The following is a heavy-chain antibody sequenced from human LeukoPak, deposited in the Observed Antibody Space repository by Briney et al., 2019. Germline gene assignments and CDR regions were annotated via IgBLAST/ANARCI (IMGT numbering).Heavy chain of an antibody. CDR1: GGSISNYH. CDR2: IYASGST. D-gene: IGHD4-17*01. V-gene: IGHV4-4*07. CDR3: ARTMTTVTTNTYWYFDL. Sequence: SETLSLTCTVSGGSISNYHWSWIRQPAGKGLEWIGRIYASGSTNYNPSFKSRVTMSVDTSKNQFSLKLSSVTAADTAVYYCARTMTTVTTNTYWYFDLWGRGTLVTVSS. J-gene: IGHJ2*01.